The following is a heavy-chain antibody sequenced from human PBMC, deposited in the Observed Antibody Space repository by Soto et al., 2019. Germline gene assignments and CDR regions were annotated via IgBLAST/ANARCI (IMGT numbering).Heavy chain of an antibody. CDR3: ARLGTVYSSAWYMFY. J-gene: IGHJ4*02. Sequence: EVQLVESGGGLIQPGGSLRLSCAASGFIVSSTQMSWVRQAPGKGLEWVSVIYGGGSTDYADSVKGRFTISRDNSKNTVYLQMNSLRAEDTAVYYCARLGTVYSSAWYMFYWGQGTLVTVSS. CDR1: GFIVSSTQ. CDR2: IYGGGST. D-gene: IGHD6-19*01. V-gene: IGHV3-53*01.